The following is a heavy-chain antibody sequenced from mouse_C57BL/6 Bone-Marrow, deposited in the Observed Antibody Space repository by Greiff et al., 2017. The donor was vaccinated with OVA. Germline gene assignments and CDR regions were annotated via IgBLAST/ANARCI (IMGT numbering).Heavy chain of an antibody. J-gene: IGHJ4*01. Sequence: EVQLVESGGDLVKPGGSLKLSCAASGFTFSSYGMSWVRQTPDKRLEWVATISSGGSYTYYPDSVKGRFTISRDNAKNTLYLQMSSLKSEDTAMYYCARPCFRWGQGTSVTVSS. CDR2: ISSGGSYT. CDR1: GFTFSSYG. V-gene: IGHV5-6*01. CDR3: ARPCFR.